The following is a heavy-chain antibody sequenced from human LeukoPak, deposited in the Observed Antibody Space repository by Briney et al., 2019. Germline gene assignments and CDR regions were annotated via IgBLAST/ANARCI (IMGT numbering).Heavy chain of an antibody. CDR1: GGSFSGYY. J-gene: IGHJ4*02. Sequence: SETLSLTCAVYGGSFSGYYWSWIRQPPGKGLEWIGEINHSGSTNYNPSLKSRVTISVDTSKNQISLKLSSVTAADTAVYYCARHYDYGGNSDWGYWGQGTLVTVSS. CDR2: INHSGST. D-gene: IGHD4-23*01. CDR3: ARHYDYGGNSDWGY. V-gene: IGHV4-34*01.